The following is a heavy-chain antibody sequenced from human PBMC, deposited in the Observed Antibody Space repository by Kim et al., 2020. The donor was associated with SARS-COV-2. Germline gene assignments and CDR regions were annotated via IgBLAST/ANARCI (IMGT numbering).Heavy chain of an antibody. CDR2: ISTNTGNP. J-gene: IGHJ4*02. CDR1: GYTLTDYA. V-gene: IGHV7-4-1*02. D-gene: IGHD6-6*01. Sequence: ASVKVSCKASGYTLTDYAMNWVRQAPGQGHEWMGWISTNTGNPTYAQDFTGRFVFSLDTSVNTAYLQINSLKAEDTAVYYCAKNRRYSTSGLRYFDHWGQGTLVTVSS. CDR3: AKNRRYSTSGLRYFDH.